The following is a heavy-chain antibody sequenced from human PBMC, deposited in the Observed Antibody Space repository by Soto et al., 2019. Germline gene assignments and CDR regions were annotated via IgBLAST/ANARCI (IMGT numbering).Heavy chain of an antibody. V-gene: IGHV3-21*02. CDR2: ISSNSAYI. Sequence: EVQLVESGGGLVKPGGSLRLSCAASGFTFRSFTMNWVRQAPVKGLEWVSTISSNSAYIYYTDALRGRFTLSRDNAKNSLHLQMNSLRAEDTALYYCPRDASRDSSARGWFDPWGPGTLVTVSS. J-gene: IGHJ5*02. CDR1: GFTFRSFT. CDR3: PRDASRDSSARGWFDP. D-gene: IGHD6-13*01.